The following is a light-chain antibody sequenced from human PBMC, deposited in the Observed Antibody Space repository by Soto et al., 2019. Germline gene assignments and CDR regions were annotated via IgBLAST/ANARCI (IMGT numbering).Light chain of an antibody. CDR1: QDISTL. Sequence: DIQMTQSPSSVSASLGDTVTITCRASQDISTLLAWYQQKPGKAPKLLIYGASTLESGVPSRFSGRGSGTDFTLTISSLQPEDFATYFCQQADSFPLTFGGGTKVEMK. CDR2: GAS. CDR3: QQADSFPLT. J-gene: IGKJ4*01. V-gene: IGKV1D-12*01.